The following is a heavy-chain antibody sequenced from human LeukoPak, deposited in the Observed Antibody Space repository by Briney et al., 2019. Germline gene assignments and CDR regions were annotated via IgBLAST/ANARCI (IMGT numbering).Heavy chain of an antibody. D-gene: IGHD2-21*02. CDR2: IYYSGST. V-gene: IGHV4-30-4*02. Sequence: ASETLSLTCTVSGGSISSGDYYWSWIRQPPGKGLEWIGYIYYSGSTYYNPSLKSRVTISIDTSKNQFSLKLSSVTAADTTVYCCARDMTAGGWFDPWAREPWSPSPQ. J-gene: IGHJ5*02. CDR1: GGSISSGDYY. CDR3: ARDMTAGGWFDP.